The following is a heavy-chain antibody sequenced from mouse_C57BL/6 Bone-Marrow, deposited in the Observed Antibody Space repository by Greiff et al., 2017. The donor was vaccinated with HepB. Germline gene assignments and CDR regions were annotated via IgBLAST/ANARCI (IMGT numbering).Heavy chain of an antibody. CDR2: IYPRSGNT. Sequence: LQESGAELARPGASVKLSCKASGYTFTSYGISWVKQRTGQGLEWIGEIYPRSGNTYYNEKFKGKATLTADKSSSTAYMELRSLTSEDSAVYFCARGYYGYDDVLFDYWGQGTTLTVSS. J-gene: IGHJ2*01. CDR1: GYTFTSYG. D-gene: IGHD2-2*01. CDR3: ARGYYGYDDVLFDY. V-gene: IGHV1-81*01.